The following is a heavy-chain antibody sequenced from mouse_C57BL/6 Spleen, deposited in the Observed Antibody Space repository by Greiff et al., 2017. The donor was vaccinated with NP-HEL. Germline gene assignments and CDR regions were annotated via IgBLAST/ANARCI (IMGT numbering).Heavy chain of an antibody. CDR1: GFNIIDYY. CDR3: ARPTDYSNYCDY. CDR2: IAPEDGET. V-gene: IGHV14-2*01. D-gene: IGHD2-5*01. J-gene: IGHJ2*01. Sequence: EVQLQQSGAELVKPGASVKLSCTASGFNIIDYYMHWVKQRTEQGLEWIGRIAPEDGETTYGPKFQGKATITADTSYNTAYLQLSSLTSEDTAVYYCARPTDYSNYCDYWGQGTTLTVSS.